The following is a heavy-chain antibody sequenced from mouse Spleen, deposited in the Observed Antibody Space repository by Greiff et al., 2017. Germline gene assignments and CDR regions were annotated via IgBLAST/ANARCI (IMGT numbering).Heavy chain of an antibody. V-gene: IGHV6-3*01. CDR3: TGFIDYYDGSCPDY. D-gene: IGHD1-1*01. CDR1: GFTFSNYW. J-gene: IGHJ2*01. CDR2: IRLKSDNYAT. Sequence: EVKLMESGGGLVQPGGSMKLSCVASGFTFSNYWMNWVRQSPEKGLEWVAQIRLKSDNYATHYAESVKGRFTISRDDSKSSVYLQMNNLRAEDTGIYYCTGFIDYYDGSCPDYWGQGTTLTVSS.